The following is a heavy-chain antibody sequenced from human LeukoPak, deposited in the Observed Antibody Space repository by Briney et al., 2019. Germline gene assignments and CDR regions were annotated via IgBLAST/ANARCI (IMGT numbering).Heavy chain of an antibody. D-gene: IGHD6-6*01. CDR3: ARDFSGIAARPRYFDY. V-gene: IGHV3-48*04. CDR2: ISSSSSTI. Sequence: GGSLRLSCAASGFTFSSYSMNWVRQAPGKGLEWVSYISSSSSTIYYADSVKGRFTISRGNAKNSLYLQMNSLRAEDTAVYYCARDFSGIAARPRYFDYWGQGTLVTVSS. J-gene: IGHJ4*02. CDR1: GFTFSSYS.